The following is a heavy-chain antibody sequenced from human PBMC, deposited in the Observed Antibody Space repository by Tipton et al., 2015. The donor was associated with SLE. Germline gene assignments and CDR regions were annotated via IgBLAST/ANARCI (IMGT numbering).Heavy chain of an antibody. CDR1: GGSFSGYY. CDR2: INHRGRT. D-gene: IGHD6-25*01. J-gene: IGHJ6*02. CDR3: ASQSAKPHTGYYGMAA. V-gene: IGHV4-34*01. Sequence: TLSLTCAVYGGSFSGYYWSWIHQPPGKGLEWIGEINHRGRTKYNPSLKRRVNMSVDTSKNQFSLNLSSVTAADTAVYYCASQSAKPHTGYYGMAAWGQGTTVTVSS.